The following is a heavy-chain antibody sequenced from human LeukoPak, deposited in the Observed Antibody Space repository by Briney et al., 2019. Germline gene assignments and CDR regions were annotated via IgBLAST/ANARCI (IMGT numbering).Heavy chain of an antibody. D-gene: IGHD4-11*01. CDR1: GFTFSSYW. CDR3: AREMTTPDDAFDI. Sequence: GGSLRLSCAASGFTFSSYWMHWVRQAPGKGLVWVSRINSDGSSTSYADSVKGRFTISRDNAKNTLYLQMNSLRAEDTAVYYCAREMTTPDDAFDIWGQGTMVTVSS. V-gene: IGHV3-74*01. CDR2: INSDGSST. J-gene: IGHJ3*02.